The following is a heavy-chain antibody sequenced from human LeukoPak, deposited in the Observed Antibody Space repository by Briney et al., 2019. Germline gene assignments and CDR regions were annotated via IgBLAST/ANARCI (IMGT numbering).Heavy chain of an antibody. CDR3: ARDKIVGATHFDY. CDR2: IKQDGSEI. V-gene: IGHV3-7*01. D-gene: IGHD1-26*01. J-gene: IGHJ4*02. Sequence: GGFLRLSCAASGFTFSSYWMSWVRQAPGKGLEWVANIKQDGSEIYYVDSVKGRFTISRDNAKNSLYLQMNSLRAEDTAVYYCARDKIVGATHFDYWGQGTLVTVSS. CDR1: GFTFSSYW.